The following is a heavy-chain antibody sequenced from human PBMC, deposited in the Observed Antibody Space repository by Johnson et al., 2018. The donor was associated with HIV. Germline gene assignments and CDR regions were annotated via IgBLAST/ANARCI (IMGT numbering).Heavy chain of an antibody. CDR3: ARSISMIIVGDAFDI. Sequence: VQLVESGGGLVQPGGSLRLSCAASGFTLSAYWMNWVRQAPGKGLEWVANIRQDGSEKYYVDSVRGRFTISRDNSKNTLYLQMNSLRVEDTAVYYCARSISMIIVGDAFDIWGQGTMVTVSS. V-gene: IGHV3-7*01. CDR2: IRQDGSEK. J-gene: IGHJ3*02. CDR1: GFTLSAYW. D-gene: IGHD3-22*01.